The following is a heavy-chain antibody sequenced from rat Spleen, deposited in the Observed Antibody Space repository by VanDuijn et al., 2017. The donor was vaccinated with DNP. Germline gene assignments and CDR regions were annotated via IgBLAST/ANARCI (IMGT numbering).Heavy chain of an antibody. J-gene: IGHJ2*01. D-gene: IGHD1-4*01. V-gene: IGHV5-31*01. Sequence: EVQLVESGGDLVQPGRSLKLSCVASGFTFSTYWMTWIRQVPGKGLEWIASITSSGGDTYYRDSVKGRFTISRDNANRTLYLQMDSLRSEDTATYYCARRAPGYNPFHYWGQGVMVTVSS. CDR2: ITSSGGDT. CDR1: GFTFSTYW. CDR3: ARRAPGYNPFHY.